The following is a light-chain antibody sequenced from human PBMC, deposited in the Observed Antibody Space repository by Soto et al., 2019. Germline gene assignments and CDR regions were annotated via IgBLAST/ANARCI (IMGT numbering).Light chain of an antibody. J-gene: IGLJ1*01. V-gene: IGLV2-23*01. Sequence: QSVLTQPASVPGSPGQSITISCTGTSSDVGSYNLVSWYQQHPGKAPKVMIYEGSERPSGVSNRFSGSKSGNTASLTISGLQAEDEAEYYCCSYAGSSTYAFGTGTKVTVL. CDR1: SSDVGSYNL. CDR2: EGS. CDR3: CSYAGSSTYA.